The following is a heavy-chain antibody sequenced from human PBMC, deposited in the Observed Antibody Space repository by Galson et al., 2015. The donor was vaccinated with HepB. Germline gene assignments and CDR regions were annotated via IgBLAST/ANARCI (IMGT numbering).Heavy chain of an antibody. Sequence: SLRLSCAASGFTFSSYAMGWVRQAPGKGLEWVSAISGSGGSTYYADSVKGRFTISRDNSKNTLYLQMNSLRAEDTAVYYCAKVRGDTAMAPDYWGQGTLVTVSS. J-gene: IGHJ4*02. CDR2: ISGSGGST. D-gene: IGHD5-18*01. CDR1: GFTFSSYA. V-gene: IGHV3-23*01. CDR3: AKVRGDTAMAPDY.